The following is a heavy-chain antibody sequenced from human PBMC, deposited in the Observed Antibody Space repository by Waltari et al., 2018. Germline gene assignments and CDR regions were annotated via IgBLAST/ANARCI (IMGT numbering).Heavy chain of an antibody. CDR3: AREGVYCSSTSCYYFDY. V-gene: IGHV1-69*12. D-gene: IGHD2-2*01. CDR1: GGTFSSYA. J-gene: IGHJ4*02. CDR2: IIPIFGTA. Sequence: QVQLVQSGAEVKKPGSSVKVSCKASGGTFSSYAISWVRQATGQGLEWMGGIIPIFGTANYAQKFQGRVTITADESTSTAYMELSSLRSEDTAVYYCAREGVYCSSTSCYYFDYWGQGTLVTVSS.